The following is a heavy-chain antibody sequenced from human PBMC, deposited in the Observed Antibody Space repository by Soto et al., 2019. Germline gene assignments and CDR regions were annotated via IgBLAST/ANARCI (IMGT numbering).Heavy chain of an antibody. Sequence: QLQLQESGPGLVKPSENLSLTCTVSGGSISSSSYYWGWIRQPPGKGLEWIGSIYYSGSTYYNPSLKSRVTISVDTSTNQFSLKLTSVTAADTAVYYCAIHLSAISYFDYWGQGTLVTVSS. V-gene: IGHV4-39*01. CDR3: AIHLSAISYFDY. CDR2: IYYSGST. J-gene: IGHJ4*02. CDR1: GGSISSSSYY.